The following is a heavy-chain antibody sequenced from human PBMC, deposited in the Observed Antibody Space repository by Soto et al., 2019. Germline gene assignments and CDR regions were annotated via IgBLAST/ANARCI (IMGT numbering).Heavy chain of an antibody. CDR1: GGSFSGYY. J-gene: IGHJ5*02. CDR3: ARGHGGSVSLYNGRYNSIDP. D-gene: IGHD3-10*01. V-gene: IGHV4-34*01. CDR2: INHSGST. Sequence: SEPLSLTCAVYGGSFSGYYWSWVRQPPGKGLEWIGEINHSGSTNYNPSLKSRVTISVDTSKNQFSLKLSSVTAADTAVYYCARGHGGSVSLYNGRYNSIDPWGPGTLLTVS.